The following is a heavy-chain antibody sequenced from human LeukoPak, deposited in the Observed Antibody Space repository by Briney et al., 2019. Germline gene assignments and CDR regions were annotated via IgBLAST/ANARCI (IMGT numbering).Heavy chain of an antibody. J-gene: IGHJ6*02. CDR1: GFTFSSYG. D-gene: IGHD3-10*01. CDR3: TTRDSMVRGVIAPHLYYYGMDV. V-gene: IGHV3-30*02. Sequence: GGSLRLSCAASGFTFSSYGMHWVRQAPGKGLEWVAFIRYDGSNKYYADSVKGRFTISRDNSKNTLYLQMNSLKTEDTAVYYCTTRDSMVRGVIAPHLYYYGMDVWGQGTTLTVSS. CDR2: IRYDGSNK.